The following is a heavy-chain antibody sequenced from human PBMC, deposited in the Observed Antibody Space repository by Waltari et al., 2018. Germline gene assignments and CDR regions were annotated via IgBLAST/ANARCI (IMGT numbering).Heavy chain of an antibody. V-gene: IGHV4-4*07. Sequence: QVQLQESGPGLVKPSETLSLTCTVSGGSISSYYWSWIRQPAGKGLAWIGRIYTSGSTNYTPSLKSRVTMSVDTSKNQFSLKLSSVTAADTAVYYCARDQEYYYGSGSYYQDWFDPWGQGTLVTVSS. CDR2: IYTSGST. J-gene: IGHJ5*02. CDR1: GGSISSYY. CDR3: ARDQEYYYGSGSYYQDWFDP. D-gene: IGHD3-10*01.